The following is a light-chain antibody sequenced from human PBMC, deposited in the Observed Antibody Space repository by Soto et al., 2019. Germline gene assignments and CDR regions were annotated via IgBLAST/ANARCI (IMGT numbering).Light chain of an antibody. CDR2: WAS. CDR3: QQYYSIPRT. J-gene: IGKJ1*01. V-gene: IGKV4-1*01. Sequence: DIVMTQSPDSLAVSLGERATINCKSSQSSLYSSNNKSYLAWYQQRPGQSPKLLIYWASTRESGVPDRFSGSGSGADFTLTISSLQAEDVAVYYCQQYYSIPRTFGQGTKVDIK. CDR1: QSSLYSSNNKSY.